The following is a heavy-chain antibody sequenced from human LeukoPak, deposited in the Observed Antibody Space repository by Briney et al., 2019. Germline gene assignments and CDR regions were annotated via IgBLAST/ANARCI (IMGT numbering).Heavy chain of an antibody. Sequence: GRSLRLSCAASGFTFSNYGMPWVRQAPGKGLEWVAVIWYDGSNKYYADSVKGRFTISRDNSKNTLYLQLNSLRAEDTAVYYCARDKDVSGYFSYFDYWGQGTLVTVSS. V-gene: IGHV3-33*01. CDR2: IWYDGSNK. CDR1: GFTFSNYG. J-gene: IGHJ4*02. CDR3: ARDKDVSGYFSYFDY. D-gene: IGHD3-22*01.